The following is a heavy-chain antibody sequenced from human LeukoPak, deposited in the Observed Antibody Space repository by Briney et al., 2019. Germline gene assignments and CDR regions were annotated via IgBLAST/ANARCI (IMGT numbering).Heavy chain of an antibody. CDR2: ISAYNGNT. D-gene: IGHD3-10*01. CDR3: ARVGWDGSGSYFADP. V-gene: IGHV1-18*01. CDR1: GYTFTSYG. Sequence: ASVTVSCKASGYTFTSYGISWVRQAPGQGLEWMGWISAYNGNTNYAQKLQGRVTMTTDTSTSTAYMELRSLRSDDTAVYYCARVGWDGSGSYFADPWGQGTLVTVSS. J-gene: IGHJ5*02.